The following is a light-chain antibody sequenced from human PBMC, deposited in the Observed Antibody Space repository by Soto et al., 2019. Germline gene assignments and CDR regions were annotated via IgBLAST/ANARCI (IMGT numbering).Light chain of an antibody. CDR3: RSYTSSSTPVV. CDR2: DVS. CDR1: SSDVGGYND. J-gene: IGLJ2*01. Sequence: QSVLTQPASVSGSPGQSITISCTGTSSDVGGYNDVSWYQQHPGKAPKLMIYDVSNRPSGVSNRFSGSKSGNTASLTISGLQAEDEADYYCRSYTSSSTPVVFGGGTKVTVL. V-gene: IGLV2-14*01.